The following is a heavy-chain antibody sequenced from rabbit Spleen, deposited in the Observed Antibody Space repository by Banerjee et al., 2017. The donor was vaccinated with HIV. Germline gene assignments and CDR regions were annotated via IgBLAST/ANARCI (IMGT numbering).Heavy chain of an antibody. CDR1: GFSFSSSYY. J-gene: IGHJ6*01. CDR2: IYAGSGGFT. D-gene: IGHD8-1*01. Sequence: QSLEESGGGLVQPEGSLTLTCTASGFSFSSSYYMCWVRQAPGKGLEWIGCIYAGSGGFTYYASWAKGRFTCSKTSSTTVTLQMTSLTAADTATYFCARDTGSSFSSYGMDLWAQGTLVTVS. CDR3: ARDTGSSFSSYGMDL. V-gene: IGHV1S40*01.